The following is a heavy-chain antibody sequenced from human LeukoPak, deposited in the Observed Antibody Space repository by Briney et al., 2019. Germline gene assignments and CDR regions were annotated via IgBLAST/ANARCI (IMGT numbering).Heavy chain of an antibody. CDR2: IYYSGST. CDR3: ARADPMRANDY. CDR1: GGSISSYY. J-gene: IGHJ4*02. V-gene: IGHV4-59*01. Sequence: SETLSLTCTVSGGSISSYYWSWIRQPPGKGLEWIGYIYYSGSTNYNPSLKSRVTISVDTSKNQFSLRLISVTAADTAVYYCARADPMRANDYWGQGTLVTVSS.